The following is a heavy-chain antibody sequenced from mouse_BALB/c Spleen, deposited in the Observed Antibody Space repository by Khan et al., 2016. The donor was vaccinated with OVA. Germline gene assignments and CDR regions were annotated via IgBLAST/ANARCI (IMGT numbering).Heavy chain of an antibody. D-gene: IGHD1-1*01. CDR3: ARNGYYYGRVLAY. J-gene: IGHJ3*01. CDR2: IWGDGST. Sequence: QVQLQESGPGLVAPSQSLSITCTVSGFSLTGYGVNWVRQPPGKGLEWLGMIWGDGSTDYNSALKSRLSISKDNSKSQAFLKMNSLQTDDTARYYCARNGYYYGRVLAYWGQGTLVTVSA. CDR1: GFSLTGYG. V-gene: IGHV2-6-7*01.